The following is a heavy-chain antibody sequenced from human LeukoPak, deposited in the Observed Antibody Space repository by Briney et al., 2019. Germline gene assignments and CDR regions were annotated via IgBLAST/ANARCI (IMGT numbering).Heavy chain of an antibody. J-gene: IGHJ3*02. D-gene: IGHD3-16*02. V-gene: IGHV3-23*01. CDR1: GFTFSSYA. CDR2: ISGSGGST. CDR3: ARGPYSLGGLDI. Sequence: PGGSLRLSCVVSGFTFSSYAMSWVRQAPGKGLEWVLGISGSGGSTPYADSVKSRFTISRDNSKNTLYLQMNSLRAEDTAVYYCARGPYSLGGLDIWGQGTVVTVSS.